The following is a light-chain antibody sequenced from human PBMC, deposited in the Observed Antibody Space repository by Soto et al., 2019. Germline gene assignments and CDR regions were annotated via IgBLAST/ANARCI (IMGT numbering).Light chain of an antibody. J-gene: IGKJ2*01. CDR2: DAS. Sequence: PGERATLSCRASQSVSSYLAWYQQKPAQAPRLLIYDASNRATGIPARFSGSGSGTDFTLTISSLEPEDFAVYYCQQRSNWPPYTFGQGTKLEIK. CDR1: QSVSSY. CDR3: QQRSNWPPYT. V-gene: IGKV3-11*01.